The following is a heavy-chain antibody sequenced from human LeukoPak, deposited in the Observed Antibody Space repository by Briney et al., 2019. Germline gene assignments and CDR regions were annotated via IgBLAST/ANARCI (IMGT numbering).Heavy chain of an antibody. D-gene: IGHD3-22*01. CDR1: GGSFSGYY. Sequence: SETLSLTCAVYGGSFSGYYRSWIRQPPGKGLEWIGEINHSGSTNYNPSLKSRVTISVDTSKNQFSLKLSSVTAADTAVYYCARRTYYYGSSGSSSGYYFDYWGQGTLVTVSS. CDR3: ARRTYYYGSSGSSSGYYFDY. CDR2: INHSGST. J-gene: IGHJ4*02. V-gene: IGHV4-34*01.